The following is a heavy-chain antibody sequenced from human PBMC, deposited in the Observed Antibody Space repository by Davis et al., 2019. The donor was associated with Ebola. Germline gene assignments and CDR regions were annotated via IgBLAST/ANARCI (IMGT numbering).Heavy chain of an antibody. D-gene: IGHD5-24*01. Sequence: PGGSLRPSCAASGSTVSSNYMSWVRQAPGKGLERVSVFYIGGSTYYADSVKGRFTISRDTSKNTLYLQMNSLRAEDTAVYYCARGDGYNYWVSWGQGTLVTVSS. V-gene: IGHV3-66*01. CDR3: ARGDGYNYWVS. J-gene: IGHJ5*02. CDR2: FYIGGST. CDR1: GSTVSSNY.